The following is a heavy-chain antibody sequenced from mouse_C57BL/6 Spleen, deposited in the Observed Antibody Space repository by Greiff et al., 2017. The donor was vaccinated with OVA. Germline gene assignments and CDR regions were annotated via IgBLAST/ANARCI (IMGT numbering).Heavy chain of an antibody. D-gene: IGHD2-3*01. CDR3: ARHGYGYYGFAY. CDR2: ISSGGSYT. V-gene: IGHV5-6*01. J-gene: IGHJ3*01. Sequence: EVHLVESGGDLVKPGGSLKLSCAASGFTFSSYGMSWVRQTPDKRLEWVATISSGGSYTYYPERVKGRFTISRDNANNTLYLQMSSLKSEDTSLYYCARHGYGYYGFAYWGQGTLVTVSA. CDR1: GFTFSSYG.